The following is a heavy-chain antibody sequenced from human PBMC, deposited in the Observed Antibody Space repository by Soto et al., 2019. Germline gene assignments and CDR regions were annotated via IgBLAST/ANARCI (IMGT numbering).Heavy chain of an antibody. D-gene: IGHD2-21*02. V-gene: IGHV3-30*03. CDR2: ISYDGSNE. J-gene: IGHJ4*02. CDR1: GFTFGSYG. Sequence: QVQLVESGGGVVQPGRSLRLSCAASGFTFGSYGTHWVRQAPGKGLEWVAVISYDGSNEDYADSVKGRFTISRDNSKNTLNLQMNSLRAEDTAVYYCASQVVAYGGNSQALDFGGQGTLVTVSS. CDR3: ASQVVAYGGNSQALDF.